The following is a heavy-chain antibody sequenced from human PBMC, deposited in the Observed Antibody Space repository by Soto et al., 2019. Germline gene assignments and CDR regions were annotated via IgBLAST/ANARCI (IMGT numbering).Heavy chain of an antibody. Sequence: EVQLLESGGGLVQPGGSLRLSCAASGFTFSSYAMSWVRQAPGKGLEWVSAISGSGGSTYYADSVKGRFTISRDNSKNTLYLQMNSLRAEDTAVYYCAKDVASPLGRSGVAMVKGDNYWGQGTLVTVSS. CDR3: AKDVASPLGRSGVAMVKGDNY. CDR2: ISGSGGST. J-gene: IGHJ4*02. CDR1: GFTFSSYA. D-gene: IGHD5-18*01. V-gene: IGHV3-23*01.